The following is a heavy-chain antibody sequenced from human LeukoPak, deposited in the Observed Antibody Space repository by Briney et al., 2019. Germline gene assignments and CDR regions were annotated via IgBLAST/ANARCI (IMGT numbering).Heavy chain of an antibody. J-gene: IGHJ4*02. D-gene: IGHD3-10*01. CDR2: INHSGST. V-gene: IGHV4-34*01. Sequence: NPSETLSLTCAVYGGSFSGYYWSWIRQPPGKGLEWIGEINHSGSTNYNPSLKSRVTISVDTSKNQFSLKLSSVTAADTAVYYCARVPKTYGGYFDYWGQGTLVTVSS. CDR3: ARVPKTYGGYFDY. CDR1: GGSFSGYY.